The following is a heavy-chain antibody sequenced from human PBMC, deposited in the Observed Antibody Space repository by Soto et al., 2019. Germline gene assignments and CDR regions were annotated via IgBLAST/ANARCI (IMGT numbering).Heavy chain of an antibody. CDR3: ATDRGGFDP. J-gene: IGHJ5*02. Sequence: QEQLVQSGAEVKKPGASVKVSCKASGYTFTSYYIHWVRQAPGQGLEWMGIINPSGGSATYTQKFQDRVTMIRDTSTSTVYMELSSLRSEDTAVYYCATDRGGFDPWGQGTLVTVSS. CDR1: GYTFTSYY. CDR2: INPSGGSA. V-gene: IGHV1-46*01.